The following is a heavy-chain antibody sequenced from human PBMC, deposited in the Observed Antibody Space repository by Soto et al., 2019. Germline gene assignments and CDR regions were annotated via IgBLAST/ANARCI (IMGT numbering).Heavy chain of an antibody. CDR3: ASSLYDFWSGYPFDP. Sequence: ASVKVSCKASGYTFTGYYMHWVRQAPGQGLEWMGWINPNSGGTNYAQKFQGRVTMTRDTSISTAYMELSRLRSDDTAVYYCASSLYDFWSGYPFDPWGQGTLVTSPQ. CDR1: GYTFTGYY. D-gene: IGHD3-3*01. V-gene: IGHV1-2*02. CDR2: INPNSGGT. J-gene: IGHJ5*02.